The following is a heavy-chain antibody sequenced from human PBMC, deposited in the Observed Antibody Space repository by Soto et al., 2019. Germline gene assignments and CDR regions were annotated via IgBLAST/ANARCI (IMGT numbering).Heavy chain of an antibody. Sequence: SETLSLTWAVSGGSFSGYYWSWIRQPPGKGLEWIGEINHSGSTNYNPSLKSRVTISVDTSKNQFSLKLSSVTAADTAVYYCARRLRWPYYFDYWGQGTLV. CDR2: INHSGST. CDR3: ARRLRWPYYFDY. J-gene: IGHJ4*02. CDR1: GGSFSGYY. V-gene: IGHV4-34*01. D-gene: IGHD4-17*01.